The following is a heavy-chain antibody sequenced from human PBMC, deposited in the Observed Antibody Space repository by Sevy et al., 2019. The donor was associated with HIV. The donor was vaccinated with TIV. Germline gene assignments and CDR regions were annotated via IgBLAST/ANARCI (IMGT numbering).Heavy chain of an antibody. Sequence: GGSLRLSCAASGFTFSSYAMHWVRQAPGKGLEWVAVISYDGSNKYYADSVKGRFTISRDNSKNTLYLQMNSLRAEDTAVYYCARQWFGELFMPLGDIGWGQGTLVTVSS. D-gene: IGHD3-10*01. CDR2: ISYDGSNK. CDR3: ARQWFGELFMPLGDIG. CDR1: GFTFSSYA. V-gene: IGHV3-30-3*01. J-gene: IGHJ4*02.